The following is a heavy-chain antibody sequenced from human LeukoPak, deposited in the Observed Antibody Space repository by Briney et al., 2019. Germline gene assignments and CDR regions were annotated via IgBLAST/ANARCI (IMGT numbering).Heavy chain of an antibody. CDR3: AKDLVSSVVVTANAFDI. CDR2: ISYDGSNK. Sequence: GGSLRLSCAASGFTFSSYGMHWVRQAPGKGLEWVAVISYDGSNKYYADSVKGRFTISRDNSKNTLYLQMNSLRAEDTAVYYCAKDLVSSVVVTANAFDIWGQGTMVTVSS. CDR1: GFTFSSYG. J-gene: IGHJ3*02. D-gene: IGHD2-21*02. V-gene: IGHV3-30*18.